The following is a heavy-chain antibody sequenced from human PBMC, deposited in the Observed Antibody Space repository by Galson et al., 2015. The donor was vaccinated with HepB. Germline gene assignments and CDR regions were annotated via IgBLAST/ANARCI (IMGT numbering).Heavy chain of an antibody. J-gene: IGHJ4*02. CDR3: SGGPYGSTWYPFDN. V-gene: IGHV1-69*13. D-gene: IGHD6-13*01. CDR1: GSTLTSYS. Sequence: SVKVSCKASGSTLTSYSLSWVRQAPGQGLEWLGGIIPIFGTPNHAQKFQGRITITADESTCTAYMELGSLTSEDTAVYYCSGGPYGSTWYPFDNWGQGTLVTVSS. CDR2: IIPIFGTP.